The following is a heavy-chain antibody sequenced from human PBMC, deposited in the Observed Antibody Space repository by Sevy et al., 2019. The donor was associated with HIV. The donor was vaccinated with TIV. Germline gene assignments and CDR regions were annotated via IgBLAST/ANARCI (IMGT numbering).Heavy chain of an antibody. J-gene: IGHJ3*02. Sequence: GGSRRLSCAASGFTVSSYGMHWVRQAPGKGLEWVAVIYYDRVNKFYADSVKGRFTISRDNSKNTLYLQMNSLRAEDTAVYYCAKGYYYDSSGYWNDAFDIWGPGTMVTVSS. V-gene: IGHV3-33*06. D-gene: IGHD3-22*01. CDR3: AKGYYYDSSGYWNDAFDI. CDR1: GFTVSSYG. CDR2: IYYDRVNK.